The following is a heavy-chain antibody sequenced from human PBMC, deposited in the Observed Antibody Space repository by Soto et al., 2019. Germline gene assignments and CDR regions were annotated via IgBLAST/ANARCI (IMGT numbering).Heavy chain of an antibody. D-gene: IGHD5-18*01. Sequence: GASVKVSCKASGYTFTGYYMHWVRQAPGQGLEWMGWINPNSGGTNYAQKFQGRVTITADESTSTAYMELSGLRSEDTAVYYCAISGYSYGPDYYYYGMDVWGQGTTVTVSS. CDR3: AISGYSYGPDYYYYGMDV. CDR2: INPNSGGT. V-gene: IGHV1-2*02. J-gene: IGHJ6*02. CDR1: GYTFTGYY.